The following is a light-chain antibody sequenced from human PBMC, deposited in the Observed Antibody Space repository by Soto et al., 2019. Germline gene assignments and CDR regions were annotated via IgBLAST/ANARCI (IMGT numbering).Light chain of an antibody. CDR3: SSYSSSSTPYV. CDR2: DVS. CDR1: SSDVGDYNY. Sequence: QSALTQPASVSGSPGQSITLSCTGTSSDVGDYNYVSWYQQHPGKAPKLLIYDVSNRPSGVSNRFSGSKSGTTASLTISGLQDEDEADYYCSSYSSSSTPYVFGTGTKLTVL. V-gene: IGLV2-14*01. J-gene: IGLJ1*01.